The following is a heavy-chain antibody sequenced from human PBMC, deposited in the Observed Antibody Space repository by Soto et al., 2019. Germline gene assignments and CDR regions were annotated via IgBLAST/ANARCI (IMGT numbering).Heavy chain of an antibody. V-gene: IGHV4-59*01. CDR2: INYSGST. J-gene: IGHJ6*02. CDR3: ARDLGYHWNSAGMDV. D-gene: IGHD1-7*01. CDR1: GDSISSYY. Sequence: QVQLQESGPGLVKPWETLSLTCTVSGDSISSYYWSWIRQPPGKVLEYIGYINYSGSTYYNPSLKSRVTISVDTSKNQFSLKLSSVTAADTAVYFCARDLGYHWNSAGMDVWGQGTTVTVSS.